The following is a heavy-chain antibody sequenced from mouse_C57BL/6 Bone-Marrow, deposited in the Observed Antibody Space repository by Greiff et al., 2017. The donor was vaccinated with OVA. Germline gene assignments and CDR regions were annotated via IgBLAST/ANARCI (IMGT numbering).Heavy chain of an antibody. Sequence: VMLVESGPGLVQPSQSLSITCTVSGFSLTSYGVHWVRQSPGKGLEWLGVIWRGGSTDYNAAFMSRLSITKDNSKSQVFFKMNSLQADDTAIYYCAKRGDGYDEGFAYWGQGTLVTVSA. V-gene: IGHV2-5*01. D-gene: IGHD2-2*01. J-gene: IGHJ3*01. CDR3: AKRGDGYDEGFAY. CDR1: GFSLTSYG. CDR2: IWRGGST.